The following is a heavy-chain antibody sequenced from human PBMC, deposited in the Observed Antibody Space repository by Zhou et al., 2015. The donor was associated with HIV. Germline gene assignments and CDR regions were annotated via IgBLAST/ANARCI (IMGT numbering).Heavy chain of an antibody. CDR3: ARDWYDKSGYYTDY. J-gene: IGHJ4*02. Sequence: QVQLVQSGAEVKKPGASVKVSCKASGYTFTGYYMHWVRQAPGQGLEWMGWISAHSGNTNYAQRVQDRITMTTDASTSTAYMELRSLRVDDTAVYYCARDWYDKSGYYTDYWGQGTLVTVSS. CDR2: ISAHSGNT. V-gene: IGHV1-18*04. CDR1: GYTFTGYY. D-gene: IGHD3-3*01.